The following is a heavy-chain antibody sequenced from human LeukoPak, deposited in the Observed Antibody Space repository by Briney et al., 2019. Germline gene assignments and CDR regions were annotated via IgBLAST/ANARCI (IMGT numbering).Heavy chain of an antibody. CDR1: GFTFSRYW. J-gene: IGHJ4*02. D-gene: IGHD3-10*01. Sequence: PGGSLRLSCAASGFTFSRYWMSWVRQAPGKGLEWVANIKEDGSVKNYVDSVKGRFTISRDNGRNSLYLQMNSLRADDTAVYYCARDHYSGFDYWGQGTLVTVSS. CDR2: IKEDGSVK. V-gene: IGHV3-7*04. CDR3: ARDHYSGFDY.